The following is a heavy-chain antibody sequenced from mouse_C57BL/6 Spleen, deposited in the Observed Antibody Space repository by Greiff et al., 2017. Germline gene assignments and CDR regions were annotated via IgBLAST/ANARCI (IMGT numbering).Heavy chain of an antibody. V-gene: IGHV7-3*01. J-gene: IGHJ1*03. CDR3: ARYISYPNWYFDV. D-gene: IGHD1-1*01. CDR2: IRNKANGYTT. Sequence: EVHLVESGGGLVQPGGSLSLSCAASGFTFTDYYMSWVRQPPGKALEWMGFIRNKANGYTTEYSASVKGRFTISRDNSQSILYLQMNALRAEDSATYVCARYISYPNWYFDVWGTGTTVTVSS. CDR1: GFTFTDYY.